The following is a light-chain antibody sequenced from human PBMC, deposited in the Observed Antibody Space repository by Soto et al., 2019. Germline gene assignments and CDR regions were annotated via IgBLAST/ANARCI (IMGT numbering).Light chain of an antibody. V-gene: IGKV1-27*01. CDR1: QGIGNF. CDR2: AAS. CDR3: QKYSSAPFT. Sequence: DIQMTQSPSSLSASVGDRVTITCRASQGIGNFLAWYQQKPGDVPKLLIYAASTVQSGGPSRFSGSGSGTDFTLTISSLQPEDVATYYCQKYSSAPFTFGPGTKVDIK. J-gene: IGKJ3*01.